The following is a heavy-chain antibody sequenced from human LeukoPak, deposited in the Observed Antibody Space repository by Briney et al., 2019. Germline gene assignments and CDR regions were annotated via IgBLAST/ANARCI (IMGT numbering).Heavy chain of an antibody. CDR2: FYYSGST. J-gene: IGHJ4*02. CDR1: GGSISSYY. CDR3: ARCRRAAVAGPTTFDY. Sequence: SETLSLTCTVSGGSISSYYWSWIRQPPGKGLEWIGYFYYSGSTNYNPSLKSRVTISVDTSKNQFSLTLSSVTAADTAVYYCARCRRAAVAGPTTFDYWGQGTLVTVSS. D-gene: IGHD6-19*01. V-gene: IGHV4-59*01.